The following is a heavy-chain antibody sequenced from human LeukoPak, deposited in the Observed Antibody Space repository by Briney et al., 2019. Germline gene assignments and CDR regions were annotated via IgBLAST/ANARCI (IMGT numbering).Heavy chain of an antibody. V-gene: IGHV3-73*01. CDR1: GFTFSGSA. CDR2: IRSTANGYAT. CDR3: TGNYYGSGSYADFDY. Sequence: GSLRLSCAASGFTFSGSALHWVRQASGRGLEWVGRIRSTANGYATAYAASVKGRFTISRDDSENTAYLQMDSLKTEDTAVYYCTGNYYGSGSYADFDYWGQGTLVTVSS. J-gene: IGHJ4*02. D-gene: IGHD3-10*01.